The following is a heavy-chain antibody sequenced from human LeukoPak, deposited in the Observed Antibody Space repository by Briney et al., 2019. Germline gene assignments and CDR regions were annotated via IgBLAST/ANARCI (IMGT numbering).Heavy chain of an antibody. CDR2: ISGSGGST. CDR3: AKDRYSSSWWGSYYYYGMDV. J-gene: IGHJ6*02. Sequence: GGSLRLSCAASGFTFSNNAMSWVRQAPGKGLEWVSAISGSGGSTYYADSVKGRFTISRDNSKNTLYLQMNSLRAEDTAVYYCAKDRYSSSWWGSYYYYGMDVWGQGITVTVSS. V-gene: IGHV3-23*01. D-gene: IGHD6-13*01. CDR1: GFTFSNNA.